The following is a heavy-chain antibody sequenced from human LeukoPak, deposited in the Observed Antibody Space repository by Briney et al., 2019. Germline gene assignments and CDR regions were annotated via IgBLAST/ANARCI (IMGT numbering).Heavy chain of an antibody. D-gene: IGHD1-1*01. CDR1: GFTFNNYG. CDR3: AKDRETTASGTFDF. CDR2: ISDDGGNK. Sequence: GRSLRLSCAASGFTFNNYGMHYVRQAPGKGLEWVAVISDDGGNKNYADSVKGRFTISRDSSNNTLYLQMNSLRAEDTAVYFCAKDRETTASGTFDFRGQGTLVTVSS. V-gene: IGHV3-30*18. J-gene: IGHJ4*02.